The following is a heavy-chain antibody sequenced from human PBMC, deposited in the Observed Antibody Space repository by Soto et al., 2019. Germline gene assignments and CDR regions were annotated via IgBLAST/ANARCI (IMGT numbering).Heavy chain of an antibody. CDR3: ARDHEYSYGYYYYYYMDV. Sequence: GGSLRLSCAASGFTFSSYSMNWVRQAPGKGLEWVSSISSSSSYIYYADSVKGRFTISRDNAKNSLYLQMNSLRAEDTAVYYCARDHEYSYGYYYYYYMDVWGKGTTVTVSS. CDR2: ISSSSSYI. V-gene: IGHV3-21*01. J-gene: IGHJ6*03. CDR1: GFTFSSYS. D-gene: IGHD5-18*01.